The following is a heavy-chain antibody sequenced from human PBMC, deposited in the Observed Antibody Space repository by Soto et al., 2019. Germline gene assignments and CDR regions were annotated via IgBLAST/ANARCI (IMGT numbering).Heavy chain of an antibody. CDR3: ARVGRRWLQFLGY. CDR1: VYTFTSDA. Sequence: GPSVKVSCKASVYTFTSDAMHWLRQAPGQRLEWMGWINAGNGNTKYSQKFQGRVTITRDTSASTAYMELSRLRSEETAVYYCARVGRRWLQFLGYWDQGTLVTVSS. J-gene: IGHJ4*02. CDR2: INAGNGNT. D-gene: IGHD5-12*01. V-gene: IGHV1-3*01.